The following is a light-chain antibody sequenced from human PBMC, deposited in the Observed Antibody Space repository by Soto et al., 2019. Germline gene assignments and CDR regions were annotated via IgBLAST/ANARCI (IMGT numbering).Light chain of an antibody. CDR2: DAS. CDR1: QSISSW. J-gene: IGKJ3*01. V-gene: IGKV1-5*01. Sequence: DIQMTQSPSTLSASVGDRVTITCRASQSISSWLAWYQQKPGKAPKLLIYDASSLESGVPSRFSGSGSGTEFTLTISSLQPDDFATYYCQQYNSYSKAFGPGTKLDIK. CDR3: QQYNSYSKA.